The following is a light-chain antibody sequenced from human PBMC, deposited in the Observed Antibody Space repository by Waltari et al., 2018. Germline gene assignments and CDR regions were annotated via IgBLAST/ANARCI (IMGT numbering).Light chain of an antibody. Sequence: ELVMTQSPATLSVSPGERATLSCRARQSVRSNLAWYQQKPGQAPRPLIFGASTRATGIPARFSGSGSGTEFTLTISSLQSEDFAIYYCQQYNNWPYTFGQGTKLEIK. CDR3: QQYNNWPYT. V-gene: IGKV3-15*01. CDR1: QSVRSN. J-gene: IGKJ2*01. CDR2: GAS.